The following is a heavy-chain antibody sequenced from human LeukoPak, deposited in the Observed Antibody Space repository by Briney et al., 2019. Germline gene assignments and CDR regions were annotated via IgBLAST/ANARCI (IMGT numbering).Heavy chain of an antibody. Sequence: GASVKVSCKASGYTFTKYGVSWVRQAPGQGLEWMGWISAYNGDIKYAQRGKGRVTMTTDTSTSTVYMELRSLRSDDTAVYYCARESGSDAFGIWGQGTMVTVSS. CDR1: GYTFTKYG. V-gene: IGHV1-18*01. CDR3: ARESGSDAFGI. CDR2: ISAYNGDI. J-gene: IGHJ3*02.